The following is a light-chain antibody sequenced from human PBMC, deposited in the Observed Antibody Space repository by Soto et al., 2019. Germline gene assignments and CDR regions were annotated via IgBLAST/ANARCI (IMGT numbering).Light chain of an antibody. J-gene: IGKJ2*01. CDR3: QQYDSSLYT. CDR2: GTS. V-gene: IGKV3-20*01. CDR1: QSVSSSY. Sequence: EIVLTQSPGTLSLSPGERAKLSCRASQSVSSSYLAWYQQKPGQAPRLLIYGTSTRATGIPDRFSGSGSGTDFTLTISRLEPEDFAVYYCQQYDSSLYTFAQGTKVDIK.